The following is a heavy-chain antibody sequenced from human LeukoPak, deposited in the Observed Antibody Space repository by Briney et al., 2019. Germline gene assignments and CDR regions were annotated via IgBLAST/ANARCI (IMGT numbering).Heavy chain of an antibody. CDR2: IYHSGST. Sequence: ASETLSLTCAVSGYSISSGYYWGWIRQPPVKGLEWIGRIYHSGSTYYNPSLKSRVTISVDTSKNQFSLKLSSVTAADTAVYYCAILLNYDFWSGPTYYMDVWGKGTTVTVSS. CDR1: GYSISSGYY. D-gene: IGHD3-3*01. J-gene: IGHJ6*03. V-gene: IGHV4-38-2*01. CDR3: AILLNYDFWSGPTYYMDV.